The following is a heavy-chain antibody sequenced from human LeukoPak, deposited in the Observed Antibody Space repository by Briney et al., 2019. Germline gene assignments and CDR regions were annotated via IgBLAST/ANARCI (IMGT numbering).Heavy chain of an antibody. CDR3: ARDRSGYVAGLDY. CDR1: GFTFSSYS. V-gene: IGHV3-21*01. CDR2: ISSSSSYI. J-gene: IGHJ4*02. D-gene: IGHD5-12*01. Sequence: GGPLRLSCAASGFTFSSYSMNWVRQAPGKGLEWVSSISSSSSYIYYADSVKGRFTISRDNAKNSLYLQMNSLRAEDTAVYYCARDRSGYVAGLDYWGQGTLVTVSS.